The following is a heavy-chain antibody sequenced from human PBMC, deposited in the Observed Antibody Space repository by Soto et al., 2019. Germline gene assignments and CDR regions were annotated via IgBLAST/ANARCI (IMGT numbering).Heavy chain of an antibody. CDR2: ISAYNGNT. CDR1: GYTFTSYG. Sequence: ASVKVSCKASGYTFTSYGISWVRQAPGQGLEWMGWISAYNGNTNYAQKLQGRVTMTTDTSTSTAYMELRSLRSDDTAVYYCARQEITMVRGVYHHWGQGTLVTAPQ. D-gene: IGHD3-10*01. CDR3: ARQEITMVRGVYHH. V-gene: IGHV1-18*01. J-gene: IGHJ4*02.